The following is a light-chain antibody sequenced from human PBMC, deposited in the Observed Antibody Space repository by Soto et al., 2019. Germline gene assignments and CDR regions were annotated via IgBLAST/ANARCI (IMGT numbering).Light chain of an antibody. CDR1: QSISSTY. J-gene: IGKJ2*01. V-gene: IGKV3-20*01. CDR2: AVS. CDR3: QQYGTSPPEYT. Sequence: EIVLTQSPGTLSLSPGERATLSCRASQSISSTYLAWYQQKPGQAPGLLMYAVSSKAPGIPDRFSGSGSGTDFTLTISRLEPEDFAVYYCQQYGTSPPEYTFGQGTKLEIK.